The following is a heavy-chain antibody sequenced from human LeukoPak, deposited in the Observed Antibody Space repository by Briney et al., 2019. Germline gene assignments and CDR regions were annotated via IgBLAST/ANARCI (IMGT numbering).Heavy chain of an antibody. V-gene: IGHV3-74*01. J-gene: IGHJ4*02. CDR1: GFTFSSYW. CDR3: ARDLRFLEWGFDY. D-gene: IGHD3-3*01. CDR2: INTDGSST. Sequence: PGGSLRLSCAASGFTFSSYWMHWVRQAPGKGLVGVSRINTDGSSTSYADSVKGRFTISRDNAKNTLYLQMNSLRAEDTAVYYCARDLRFLEWGFDYWGQGTLVTVSS.